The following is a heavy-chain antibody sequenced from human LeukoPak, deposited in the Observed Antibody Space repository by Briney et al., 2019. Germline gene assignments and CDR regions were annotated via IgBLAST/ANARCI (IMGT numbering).Heavy chain of an antibody. CDR3: AKESNYDILTGYYNGLFDY. V-gene: IGHV3-9*01. CDR1: GFTFDDYA. CDR2: ISWNSGSI. Sequence: GGSLRLSCAASGFTFDDYAMRWVRQAPGKGLEWVSGISWNSGSIGYADSVKGRFTISRDNAKNSLYLQMNSLRAEDTALYYCAKESNYDILTGYYNGLFDYWGQGTLVTVSS. D-gene: IGHD3-9*01. J-gene: IGHJ4*02.